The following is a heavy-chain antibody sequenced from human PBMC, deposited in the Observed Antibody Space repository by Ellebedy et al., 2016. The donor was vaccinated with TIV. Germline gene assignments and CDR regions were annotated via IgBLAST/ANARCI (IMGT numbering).Heavy chain of an antibody. Sequence: PGGSLRLSCAASGFTFSGSAMHWVRQASGKGLEWVGRIRSKANSYATAYAASVKGRFTISRDDSKNTAYLQMNSLKTEDTAVYYCTSAQYYYDSSGYRYWGQGTLVTVSS. CDR1: GFTFSGSA. CDR3: TSAQYYYDSSGYRY. CDR2: IRSKANSYAT. V-gene: IGHV3-73*01. D-gene: IGHD3-22*01. J-gene: IGHJ4*02.